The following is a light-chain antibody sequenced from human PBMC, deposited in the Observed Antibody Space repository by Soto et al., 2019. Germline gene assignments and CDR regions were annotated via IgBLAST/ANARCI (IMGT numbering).Light chain of an antibody. V-gene: IGKV1-39*01. CDR2: SAS. J-gene: IGKJ5*01. CDR3: QQSFSTPT. CDR1: QRINIY. Sequence: DIQMTQSPSSLSTSVGDRVTITCRASQRINIYLNWYRQKPGKXPXXLIYSASNLQSGVPSRFSGSGSGTDFTLTISSLQPEDFATYYCQQSFSTPTFGQGTRLEIK.